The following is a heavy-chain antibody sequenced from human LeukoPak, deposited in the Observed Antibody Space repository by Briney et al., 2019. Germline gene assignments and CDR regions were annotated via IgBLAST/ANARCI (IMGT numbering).Heavy chain of an antibody. Sequence: SETPSLTCTVSGGSISSYYWSWIRQPPGKGLEWIGYIYYSGSTNYNPSLKSRVTISVDTSKNQFSLKLSSVTTADTAVYYCARHVEYSSSSEANFDYWGQGTLVTVSS. CDR3: ARHVEYSSSSEANFDY. D-gene: IGHD6-6*01. J-gene: IGHJ4*02. CDR2: IYYSGST. CDR1: GGSISSYY. V-gene: IGHV4-59*08.